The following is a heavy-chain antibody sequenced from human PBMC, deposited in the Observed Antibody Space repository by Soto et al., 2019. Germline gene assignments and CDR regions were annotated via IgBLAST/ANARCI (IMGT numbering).Heavy chain of an antibody. CDR2: IYYSGST. Sequence: SETMSLTCTVSSGSINSGGYYWSWIRQHPGKGLEWIGYIYYSGSTYYNPSLKSRVTISVDTSKNQFSLKLSSVTAADTAVYYCARTYDSSGYAYDAFDIWGQGTMVTVSS. V-gene: IGHV4-31*03. CDR3: ARTYDSSGYAYDAFDI. D-gene: IGHD3-22*01. J-gene: IGHJ3*02. CDR1: SGSINSGGYY.